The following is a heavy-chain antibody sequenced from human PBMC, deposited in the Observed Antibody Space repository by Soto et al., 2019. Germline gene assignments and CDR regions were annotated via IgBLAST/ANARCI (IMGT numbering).Heavy chain of an antibody. J-gene: IGHJ4*01. V-gene: IGHV4-39*02. CDR3: VREGLPSEADCTSGVCYPFDY. CDR2: IYYSVST. Sequence: SETLSLTCTVSGGSISSSSYYWGWIRQPPGKGLEWIGSIYYSVSTYYNPSLKSRVTISVDTSKNQFSLKLSSVTAAHTSVHYRVREGLPSEADCTSGVCYPFDYWAQQTLVTVSS. CDR1: GGSISSSSYY. D-gene: IGHD2-8*01.